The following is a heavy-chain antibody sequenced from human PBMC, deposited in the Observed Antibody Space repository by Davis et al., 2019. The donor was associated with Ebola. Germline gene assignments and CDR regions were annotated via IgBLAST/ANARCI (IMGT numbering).Heavy chain of an antibody. D-gene: IGHD2-8*01. Sequence: GESLKISCAASGFSFSSTWMHWVRQAPGKGLEWVSAISDSGASTYYADSVKGRFAISRDNSKNTVSLQMNGLRAEDTAVYYCAKYCTNGVCPFDYWGQGTLVTVSS. CDR3: AKYCTNGVCPFDY. J-gene: IGHJ4*02. V-gene: IGHV3-23*01. CDR1: GFSFSSTW. CDR2: ISDSGAST.